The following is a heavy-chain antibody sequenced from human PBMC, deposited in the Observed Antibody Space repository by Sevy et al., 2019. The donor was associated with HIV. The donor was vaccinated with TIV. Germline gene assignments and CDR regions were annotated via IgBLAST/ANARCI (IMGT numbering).Heavy chain of an antibody. CDR2: ISSNGGST. CDR1: GFTFSSYA. J-gene: IGHJ4*02. CDR3: ARGIAVSRGNYFDY. Sequence: GGSLRLSCAASGFTFSSYAMHWVRQAPGKGLEYVSAISSNGGSTYYANSVKGRFTISRDNSKNTLYLQMGSQRAEDMAVYYCARGIAVSRGNYFDYWRQGTLVTISS. V-gene: IGHV3-64*01. D-gene: IGHD6-19*01.